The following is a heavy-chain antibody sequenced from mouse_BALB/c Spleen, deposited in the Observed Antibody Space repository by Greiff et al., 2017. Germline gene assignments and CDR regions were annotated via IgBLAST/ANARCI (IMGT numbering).Heavy chain of an antibody. CDR1: GYTFTSYW. CDR3: ARGGTLRYFDV. D-gene: IGHD2-14*01. CDR2: IYPGDGDT. V-gene: IGHV1-87*01. Sequence: QVQLQQSGAELARPGASVKLSCKASGYTFTSYWMQWVKQRPGQGLEWIGAIYPGDGDTRYTQKFKGKATLTADKSSSTAYMQLSSLASEDSAVYYCARGGTLRYFDVWGAGTTVTVSS. J-gene: IGHJ1*01.